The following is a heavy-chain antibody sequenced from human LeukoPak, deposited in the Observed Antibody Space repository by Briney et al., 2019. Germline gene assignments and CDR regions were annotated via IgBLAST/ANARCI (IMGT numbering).Heavy chain of an antibody. Sequence: GGSLRLSCAASGFTFSNYWMHRVRQAPGKGLIWVSRINSDGSTTTYADSVKGRFTISRNNAKNTLYLQMDSLRAEDTAIYYCAKIPSATENFDYWGQGTLVMVSS. D-gene: IGHD5-12*01. CDR1: GFTFSNYW. V-gene: IGHV3-74*01. J-gene: IGHJ4*02. CDR3: AKIPSATENFDY. CDR2: INSDGSTT.